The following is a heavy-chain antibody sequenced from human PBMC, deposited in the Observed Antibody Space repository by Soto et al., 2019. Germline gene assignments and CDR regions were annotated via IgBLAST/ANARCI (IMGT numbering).Heavy chain of an antibody. J-gene: IGHJ4*02. CDR2: IHHSGSI. CDR1: GGSFSAYY. V-gene: IGHV4-34*01. Sequence: GGSFSAYYWSWILQSPGKGLEWIGEIHHSGSINYKPSLKSRVTISVDTSKNQFSLELRSVTAADTAVYYCASYGSGSYYNGYYFDYWGQGTLVTVSS. CDR3: ASYGSGSYYNGYYFDY. D-gene: IGHD3-10*01.